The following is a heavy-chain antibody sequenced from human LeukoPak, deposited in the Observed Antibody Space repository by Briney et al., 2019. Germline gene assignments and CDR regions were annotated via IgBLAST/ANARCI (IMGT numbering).Heavy chain of an antibody. V-gene: IGHV1-69*13. CDR1: GYTFTSYD. J-gene: IGHJ4*02. CDR2: IIPIFGTA. CDR3: ARDRAVTPTVLDY. D-gene: IGHD4-23*01. Sequence: SVKVSCKASGYTFTSYDINWVRQAPGQGLEWMGGIIPIFGTANYAQKFQGRVTITADESTSTAYMELSSLRSEDTAVYYCARDRAVTPTVLDYWGQGTLVTVSS.